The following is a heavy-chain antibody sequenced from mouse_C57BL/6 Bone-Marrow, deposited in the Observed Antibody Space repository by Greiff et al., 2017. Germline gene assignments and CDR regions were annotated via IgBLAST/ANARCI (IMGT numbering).Heavy chain of an antibody. CDR3: ARSVYYYGSSYDRFAY. J-gene: IGHJ3*01. V-gene: IGHV1-81*01. CDR1: GYTFTSYG. CDR2: IYPRSGNT. D-gene: IGHD1-1*01. Sequence: VQLQQSGAELARPGASVKLSCKASGYTFTSYGISWVKQRTGQGLEWIGVIYPRSGNTYYKEKFKGKATLTADKSSSTAYMELRSLTSEDSAVYFCARSVYYYGSSYDRFAYWGQGTLVTVSA.